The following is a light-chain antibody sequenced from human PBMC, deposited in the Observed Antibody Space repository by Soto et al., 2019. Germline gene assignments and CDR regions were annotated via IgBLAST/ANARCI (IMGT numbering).Light chain of an antibody. V-gene: IGKV3-20*01. CDR2: GAS. J-gene: IGKJ3*01. Sequence: EIVLTQSPGTLSLSPGERATLSCRASQSVSSSYLAWYQQKPGQAPRLLIYGASSRATGIPDRFSGSGSGTDFTLTISRLEPEDFAVYYCQQYGSSLGFTLGPGTKVDIK. CDR3: QQYGSSLGFT. CDR1: QSVSSSY.